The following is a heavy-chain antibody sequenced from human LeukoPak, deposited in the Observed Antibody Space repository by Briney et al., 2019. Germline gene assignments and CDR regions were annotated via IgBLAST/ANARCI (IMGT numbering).Heavy chain of an antibody. D-gene: IGHD3-22*01. CDR3: ARDKARLFHDY. V-gene: IGHV3-23*01. CDR1: GFTFSTYA. CDR2: ISGSGGST. Sequence: GGSLRLSCAASGFTFSTYAMSWVRQAPGKGLEWVSGISGSGGSTYYADSVKGRFTISRDNAKNSLYLQMNSLRAEDTAVYYCARDKARLFHDYWGQGTLVTVSS. J-gene: IGHJ4*02.